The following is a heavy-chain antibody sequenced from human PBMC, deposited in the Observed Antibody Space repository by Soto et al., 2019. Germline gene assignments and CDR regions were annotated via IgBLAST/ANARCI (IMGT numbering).Heavy chain of an antibody. CDR2: INSDGSST. CDR1: GFTFSSYW. J-gene: IGHJ3*02. D-gene: IGHD3-16*01. V-gene: IGHV3-74*01. Sequence: VQLVESGGGLVQPGGSLRLSCAASGFTFSSYWMHWVRQAPGKGLVWVSRINSDGSSTSYADSVKGRFTISRDNSKNTLYLQMNSLRAEDTAVYYCAKDKGGINILYAFDIWGQGTMVTVSS. CDR3: AKDKGGINILYAFDI.